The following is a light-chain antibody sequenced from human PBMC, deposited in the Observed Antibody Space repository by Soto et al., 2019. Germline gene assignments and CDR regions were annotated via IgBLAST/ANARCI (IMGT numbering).Light chain of an antibody. CDR1: SSDVGGYNY. CDR2: DVS. J-gene: IGLJ1*01. Sequence: LTQPRSVSESRGQSVTISCTGTSSDVGGYNYVSWYQQHPGKAPKLMIYDVSKRPSGVPDRFSGSKSGNTASLTISGLRAEDEADYYCCSYAGTPYVFGTGTKVTVL. CDR3: CSYAGTPYV. V-gene: IGLV2-11*01.